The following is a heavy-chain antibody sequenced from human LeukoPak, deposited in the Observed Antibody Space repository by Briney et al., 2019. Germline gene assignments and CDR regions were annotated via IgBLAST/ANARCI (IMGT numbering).Heavy chain of an antibody. CDR2: ISYDGSNK. J-gene: IGHJ4*02. CDR1: GFTFSSYG. V-gene: IGHV3-30*03. CDR3: ARDKSGELNDY. D-gene: IGHD3-16*01. Sequence: GGSLRLSCAASGFTFSSYGMHWVRQAPGKGLEWVAVISYDGSNKYYADSVKGRSTISRDNSKNTLYLQMNSLRAEDTAVYYCARDKSGELNDYWGQGTLVTVSS.